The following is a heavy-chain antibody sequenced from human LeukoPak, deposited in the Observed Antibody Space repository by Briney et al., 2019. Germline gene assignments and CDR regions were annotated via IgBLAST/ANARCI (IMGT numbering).Heavy chain of an antibody. V-gene: IGHV4-39*01. CDR3: ARHVGFITMVRGVINNNWFDP. Sequence: PSETLSLTCTVSGGSISSSSYYWGWIRQPPGKGLEWIGSIYYSGSPYYNPTLKSRVTISVDTSKKQFSLKLSSVTAADTAVYYCARHVGFITMVRGVINNNWFDPWGQGTLVTVSS. J-gene: IGHJ5*02. D-gene: IGHD3-10*01. CDR2: IYYSGSP. CDR1: GGSISSSSYY.